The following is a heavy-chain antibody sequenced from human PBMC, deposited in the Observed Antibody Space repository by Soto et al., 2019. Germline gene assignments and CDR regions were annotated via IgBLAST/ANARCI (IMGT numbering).Heavy chain of an antibody. J-gene: IGHJ4*02. CDR1: GYTFTSYA. V-gene: IGHV1-3*01. D-gene: IGHD1-26*01. CDR2: INAGNGNT. CDR3: ARDRGIVGATTDMCDY. Sequence: ASVKVSCKASGYTFTSYAMHWVRQAPGQRLEWMGWINAGNGNTKYSQKFQGRVTITRDTSASTAYMELSSLRSEDTAVYYCARDRGIVGATTDMCDYWGQGTLVTVYS.